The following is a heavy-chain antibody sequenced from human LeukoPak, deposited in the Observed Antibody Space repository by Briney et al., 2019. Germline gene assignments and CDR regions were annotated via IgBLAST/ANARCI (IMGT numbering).Heavy chain of an antibody. J-gene: IGHJ4*02. V-gene: IGHV4-34*01. D-gene: IGHD3-22*01. Sequence: SETLSLTCAVYGGSFSGYYWSWIRQPPGKGLEWIGEINHSGSTNYNPSLKSRVTISVDTSKNQFSLKLSSVTAADTAVYYCASSGYRIIIGYYESSGYYLDYWGQGTLVTVSS. CDR3: ASSGYRIIIGYYESSGYYLDY. CDR1: GGSFSGYY. CDR2: INHSGST.